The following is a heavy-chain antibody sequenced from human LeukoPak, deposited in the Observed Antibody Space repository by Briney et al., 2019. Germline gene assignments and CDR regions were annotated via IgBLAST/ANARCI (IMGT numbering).Heavy chain of an antibody. CDR2: VQYDERDK. V-gene: IGHV3-30*02. J-gene: IGHJ5*02. CDR1: GFTFSRYG. CDR3: ARDRMAGSYWGERWFDP. D-gene: IGHD3-10*01. Sequence: GESLRLSCTASGFTFSRYGMHWVRQAPGKGLQWVAFVQYDERDKYYADSVKGRFTISRDNAKNTLYLQMNSLRAEDTAVYYCARDRMAGSYWGERWFDPWGQGTLVTVSS.